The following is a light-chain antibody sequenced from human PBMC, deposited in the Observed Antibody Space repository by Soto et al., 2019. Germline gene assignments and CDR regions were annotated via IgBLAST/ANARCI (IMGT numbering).Light chain of an antibody. CDR2: ADT. CDR3: QSYDSNLIGLI. V-gene: IGLV1-40*01. Sequence: QSALTQPPSVTGAPGQSVTISCTGSNSNIGAGYPVHWYQQFPGAAPKLLIYADTHRPSGVPDRFSGSKSGTSASLAITGRQAEDESDFYCQSYDSNLIGLIFGGGTKLTVL. CDR1: NSNIGAGYP. J-gene: IGLJ2*01.